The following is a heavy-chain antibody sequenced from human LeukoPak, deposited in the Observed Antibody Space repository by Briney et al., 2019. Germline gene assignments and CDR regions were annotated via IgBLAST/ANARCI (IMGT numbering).Heavy chain of an antibody. CDR1: GITLSNYG. J-gene: IGHJ4*02. D-gene: IGHD2-15*01. CDR2: ISGGAGGTT. CDR3: ARDGPGGGRKPAH. V-gene: IGHV3-23*01. Sequence: GGSLRLSCAVSGITLSNYGMSWVRQAPGKGLERVAGISGGAGGTTFYADSVKGRFIMSRDNSRNTVYLLLSSLLGDDTAVYHCARDGPGGGRKPAHWGQGIPVAVSS.